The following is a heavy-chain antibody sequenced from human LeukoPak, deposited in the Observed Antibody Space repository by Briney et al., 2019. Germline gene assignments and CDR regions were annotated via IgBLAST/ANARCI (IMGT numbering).Heavy chain of an antibody. CDR1: GSTFSSYA. Sequence: PGRSLRLSCGASGSTFSSYAMHWVRQAPGKGLEWVAVISYDGSNKYYADSVKGRFTISRDNSKNTLYLQMNSLRAEDTAVYYCAREVVLRYYYYGMDVWGQGTTVTVSS. J-gene: IGHJ6*02. CDR3: AREVVLRYYYYGMDV. V-gene: IGHV3-30-3*01. CDR2: ISYDGSNK. D-gene: IGHD3-3*01.